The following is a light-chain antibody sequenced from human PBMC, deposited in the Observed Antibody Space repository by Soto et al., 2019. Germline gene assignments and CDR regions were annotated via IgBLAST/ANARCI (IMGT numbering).Light chain of an antibody. J-gene: IGLJ1*01. CDR2: DVT. CDR3: SSYTSSSSYV. V-gene: IGLV2-14*01. CDR1: SSDVGGYKY. Sequence: QSALTQPASVSGSPGGSITISCTGTSSDVGGYKYVSWYQQHPDKAPKLIIYDVTNRPSGISNRFSGSKSGNTASLTISGLQAEDEADYYCSSYTSSSSYVFGTGTKVTVL.